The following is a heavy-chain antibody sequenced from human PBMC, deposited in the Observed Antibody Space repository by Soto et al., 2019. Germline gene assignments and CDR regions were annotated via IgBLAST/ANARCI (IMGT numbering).Heavy chain of an antibody. J-gene: IGHJ4*02. CDR1: GFTFSTYS. CDR3: ARAKYGGAYSPFDY. Sequence: PVGSLRLSCAASGFTFSTYSMNWVRQAPGKGLEWISYISTRSNSIYYADSVKGRFTVSRDNAKNSLFLQMNRLRDEDTAVYFCARAKYGGAYSPFDYWGPGTLVTVSS. D-gene: IGHD1-26*01. V-gene: IGHV3-48*02. CDR2: ISTRSNSI.